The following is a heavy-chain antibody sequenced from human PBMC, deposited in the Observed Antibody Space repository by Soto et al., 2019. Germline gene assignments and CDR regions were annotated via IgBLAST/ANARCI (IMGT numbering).Heavy chain of an antibody. Sequence: QAQLEQSGPEVKRPGASLKVSCKASAYTFTSYHISWVRQAPGQGLEWIGWINAFDDDTNYSQKFQDRVTMTAHRSTDTACLDLRSLGSDDTAIYYCARNLYGRAFDIWGQGTMVTVSS. CDR1: AYTFTSYH. CDR3: ARNLYGRAFDI. CDR2: INAFDDDT. V-gene: IGHV1-18*04. J-gene: IGHJ3*02. D-gene: IGHD2-8*01.